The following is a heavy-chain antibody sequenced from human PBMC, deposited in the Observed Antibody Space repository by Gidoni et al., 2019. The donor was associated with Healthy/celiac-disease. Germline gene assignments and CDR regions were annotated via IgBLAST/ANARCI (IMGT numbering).Heavy chain of an antibody. Sequence: QVQLVEYGGGVVQPGRALRLSCAASGFPVRTSAMHWVRQAPGQGLEWVAVISYDGSNKYYADSVKGRFTISRDNSKNTLYLQMNSLRAEDTAVYYRAKDLYEIYYDSSGYEAGAAFDIWGQGTMVTVSS. CDR2: ISYDGSNK. V-gene: IGHV3-30*18. J-gene: IGHJ3*02. CDR1: GFPVRTSA. D-gene: IGHD3-22*01. CDR3: AKDLYEIYYDSSGYEAGAAFDI.